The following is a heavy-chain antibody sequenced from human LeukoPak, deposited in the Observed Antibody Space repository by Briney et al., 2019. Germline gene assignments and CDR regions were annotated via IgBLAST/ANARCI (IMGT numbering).Heavy chain of an antibody. J-gene: IGHJ4*02. CDR1: GYTFTGYY. D-gene: IGHD3-3*01. Sequence: HGASVKVSCKASGYTFTGYYMHWVRQAPGQGLEWMGWINPNSGGTNYAQKFQGRVTMTRDTSISTAYMELSRLRSDDTAVYYCARVNVGVADHYFDYWGQGTLVTVSS. V-gene: IGHV1-2*02. CDR3: ARVNVGVADHYFDY. CDR2: INPNSGGT.